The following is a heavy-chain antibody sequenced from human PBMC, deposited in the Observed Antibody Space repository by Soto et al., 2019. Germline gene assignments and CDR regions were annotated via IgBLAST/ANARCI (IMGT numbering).Heavy chain of an antibody. CDR2: INAGNGNT. Sequence: GASVKVSCKASGYTFTSCAMHWVRQAPGQRLEWMGWINAGNGNTKYSQKFQGRVTITRDTSASTAYMELSSLRSEDTAVYYCAIHTQITMRVVYWGQGTLVTVSS. CDR3: AIHTQITMRVVY. J-gene: IGHJ4*02. V-gene: IGHV1-3*01. D-gene: IGHD3-22*01. CDR1: GYTFTSCA.